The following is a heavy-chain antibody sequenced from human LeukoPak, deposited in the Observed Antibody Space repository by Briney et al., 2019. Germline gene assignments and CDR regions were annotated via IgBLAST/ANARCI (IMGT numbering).Heavy chain of an antibody. CDR2: ITGTHAT. CDR3: TTYDSSGYHNQDY. J-gene: IGHJ4*02. CDR1: GFTFSASP. V-gene: IGHV3-73*01. D-gene: IGHD3-22*01. Sequence: GGSLKLSCTASGFTFSASPIHWVRQASGKGLEWVGRITGTHATAYAASVKGRFTISKDDSKSTTYLQMNSLKTEDTAVYYCTTYDSSGYHNQDYWGQGTLVTVSS.